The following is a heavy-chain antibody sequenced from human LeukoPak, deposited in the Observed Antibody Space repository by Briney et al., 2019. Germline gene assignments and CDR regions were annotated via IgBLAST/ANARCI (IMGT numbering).Heavy chain of an antibody. CDR3: AKTGLPGTTGDAFDV. CDR1: GFTFSTYS. Sequence: GGSLRLSCVASGFTFSTYSMSWLRQAPGEGLEWVSGISSDAGSAYYADSVKGRFTISRDNSENTVSLQMSSLRAGDTAVYYCAKTGLPGTTGDAFDVWGQGTVVTVSS. V-gene: IGHV3-23*01. CDR2: ISSDAGSA. J-gene: IGHJ3*01. D-gene: IGHD1-7*01.